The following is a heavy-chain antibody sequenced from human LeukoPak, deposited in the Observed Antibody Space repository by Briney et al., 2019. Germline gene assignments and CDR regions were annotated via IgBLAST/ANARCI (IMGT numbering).Heavy chain of an antibody. D-gene: IGHD4-17*01. V-gene: IGHV4-59*01. CDR3: ARSTTVSYYFDY. Sequence: PSETPSLTCTVSGGSISSYYWSWIRQPPGKGLEWIGYIYYSGSTNYNPSLKSRVTISVDTSKNQFSLKLSSVTAADTAVYYCARSTTVSYYFDYWGQGTLVTVSS. J-gene: IGHJ4*02. CDR2: IYYSGST. CDR1: GGSISSYY.